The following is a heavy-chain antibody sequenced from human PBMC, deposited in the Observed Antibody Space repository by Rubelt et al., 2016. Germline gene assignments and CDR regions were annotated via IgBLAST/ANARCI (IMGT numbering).Heavy chain of an antibody. Sequence: EVQLVQSGAEVKKPGESLRISCKGSGYSFTSYWIGWVRQMPGKGLEWMGIIYPGDSDTRYSPSFQGQVTIDADKSISTAYLQWSSLKASDTARYYCARHQDYYDSSGTDAFDIWGQGTMVTVSS. V-gene: IGHV5-51*01. CDR2: IYPGDSDT. D-gene: IGHD3-22*01. CDR1: GYSFTSYW. J-gene: IGHJ3*02. CDR3: ARHQDYYDSSGTDAFDI.